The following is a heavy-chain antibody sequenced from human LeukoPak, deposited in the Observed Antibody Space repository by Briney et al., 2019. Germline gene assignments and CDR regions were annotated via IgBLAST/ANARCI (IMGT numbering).Heavy chain of an antibody. J-gene: IGHJ4*02. CDR3: ARAIVGATSLYFDY. V-gene: IGHV3-48*03. D-gene: IGHD1-26*01. Sequence: PGGSLRLSCAASGFTFSSYEMNWVRQAPGRGLEWVSYISSSGSTIYYADSVKGRFTISRDNAKNPLYLQMNSLRAEDTAVYYCARAIVGATSLYFDYWGQGTLVTVSS. CDR2: ISSSGSTI. CDR1: GFTFSSYE.